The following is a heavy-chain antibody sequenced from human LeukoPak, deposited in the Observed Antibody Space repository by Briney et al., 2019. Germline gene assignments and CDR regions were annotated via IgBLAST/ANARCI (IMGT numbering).Heavy chain of an antibody. CDR3: ARVASSVDDY. D-gene: IGHD6-19*01. CDR2: ISTDGTTT. CDR1: GFTLSNHW. Sequence: GGSLILSCAASGFTLSNHWMDWVRQPPGKGLVWVSRISTDGTTTIYADSVKGRFTISRDDAKNTLYLQMNSLRAEDTAVYYCARVASSVDDYWGQGTLVTVSS. V-gene: IGHV3-74*01. J-gene: IGHJ4*02.